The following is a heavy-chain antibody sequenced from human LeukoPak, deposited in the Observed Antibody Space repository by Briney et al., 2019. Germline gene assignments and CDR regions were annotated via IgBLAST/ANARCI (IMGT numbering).Heavy chain of an antibody. D-gene: IGHD6-13*01. Sequence: GGSLRLSCAASGFTFSTYWMNWVRQAPGKGLVWVSRINPDGSSISYADSVKGRFTISRDNAKKTLFLQMNSLRAEDTAVYYCATPYTSSYSGFDYWGQGTLVAVSS. CDR3: ATPYTSSYSGFDY. J-gene: IGHJ4*02. V-gene: IGHV3-74*01. CDR1: GFTFSTYW. CDR2: INPDGSSI.